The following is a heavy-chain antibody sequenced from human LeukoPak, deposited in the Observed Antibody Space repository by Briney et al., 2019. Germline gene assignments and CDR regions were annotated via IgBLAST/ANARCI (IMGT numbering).Heavy chain of an antibody. J-gene: IGHJ6*03. V-gene: IGHV3-7*01. Sequence: GGSLRLSCAASGFTFSSYWMSWVRQAPGKGLEWVANIKQDGSEKYYVDSVKGRFTISRDNAKNSLYLQMNSLRAEDTAVYYCARDNNIVVVVAAYYMDVWGKGTTVTFSS. CDR3: ARDNNIVVVVAAYYMDV. D-gene: IGHD2-15*01. CDR1: GFTFSSYW. CDR2: IKQDGSEK.